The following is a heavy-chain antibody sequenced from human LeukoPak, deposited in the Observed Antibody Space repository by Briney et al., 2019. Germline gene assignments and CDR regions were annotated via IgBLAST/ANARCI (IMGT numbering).Heavy chain of an antibody. D-gene: IGHD6-13*01. CDR1: EYPFINYY. J-gene: IGHJ4*02. Sequence: GASVKVSCKASEYPFINYYMHWVRQAPGQGLEWRGIINLSGGGTSHAQKFQGRVTMNRDTSTTTVYMELSSLRSEDTAVYYCAGSSVERQQLARFDYWGQGTLVTVSS. CDR3: AGSSVERQQLARFDY. V-gene: IGHV1-46*01. CDR2: INLSGGGT.